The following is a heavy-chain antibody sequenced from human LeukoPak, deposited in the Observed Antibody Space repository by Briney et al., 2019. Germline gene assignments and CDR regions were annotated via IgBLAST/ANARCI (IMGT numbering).Heavy chain of an antibody. CDR1: GFTFSSYG. D-gene: IGHD3-3*01. J-gene: IGHJ6*02. CDR2: ISYDGSNK. CDR3: AKDMGTIFGVVTNYYYYGMDV. Sequence: GRSLRLSCAASGFTFSSYGMHWVRQAPGKGPEWVAVISYDGSNKYYADSVKGRFTISRDNSKNTLYLQMNSLRAEDTAVYYCAKDMGTIFGVVTNYYYYGMDVWGQGTTVTVSS. V-gene: IGHV3-30*18.